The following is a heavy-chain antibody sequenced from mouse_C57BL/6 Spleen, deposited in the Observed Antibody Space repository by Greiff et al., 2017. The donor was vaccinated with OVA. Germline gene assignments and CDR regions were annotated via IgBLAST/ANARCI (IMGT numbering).Heavy chain of an antibody. J-gene: IGHJ3*01. V-gene: IGHV1-54*01. D-gene: IGHD2-4*01. Sequence: VQLQQSGAELVRPGTSVKVSCKASGYAFTNYLIEWVKQRPGQGLEWIGVINPGSGGTNYNEKFKGKATLTADKSSSTAYMQLSSLTSEDSAVYVCARSYDYDGSWFAYWGQGTLVTVSA. CDR3: ARSYDYDGSWFAY. CDR2: INPGSGGT. CDR1: GYAFTNYL.